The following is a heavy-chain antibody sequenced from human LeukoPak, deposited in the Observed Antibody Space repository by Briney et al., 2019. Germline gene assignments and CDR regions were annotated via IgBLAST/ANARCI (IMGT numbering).Heavy chain of an antibody. J-gene: IGHJ4*02. D-gene: IGHD5-12*01. V-gene: IGHV4-59*01. CDR1: GGSISNYY. Sequence: PSETLSLTCSVSGGSISNYYWSWIRQPPGKGLEWIGYIYYSGSTNYNPSLKSRVTISVDTSKNQFSLKLSSVTAADTAVYYCARRRVYSGSGEFDFWGQGTLVTVSS. CDR3: ARRRVYSGSGEFDF. CDR2: IYYSGST.